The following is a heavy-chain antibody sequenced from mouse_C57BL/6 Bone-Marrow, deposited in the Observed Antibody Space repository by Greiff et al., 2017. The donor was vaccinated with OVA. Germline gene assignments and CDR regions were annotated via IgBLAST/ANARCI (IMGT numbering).Heavy chain of an antibody. CDR3: AIQTTTVVAHWYFDV. Sequence: VQLQQPGAELVKPGASVKVSCKDSGGACTSYWMHWVKQRPGQGLEWIGRIHPSDSDTNYNQTFKGKATLTVDKSSSTAYMQLSSLTSEDSAVYYCAIQTTTVVAHWYFDVWGTGTTVTVSS. D-gene: IGHD1-1*01. CDR2: IHPSDSDT. J-gene: IGHJ1*03. V-gene: IGHV1-74*01. CDR1: GGACTSYW.